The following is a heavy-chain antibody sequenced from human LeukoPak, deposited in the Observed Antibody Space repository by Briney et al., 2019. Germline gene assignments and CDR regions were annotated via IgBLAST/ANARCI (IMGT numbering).Heavy chain of an antibody. Sequence: AGGSLRLSCAASGFTFSSYSMNWVRQAPGKGLEWVSSISSSSSYIYYADSVKGRFTISRDNAKNPLYLQMNSLRAEDTAVYYCARAGGVRQLYYYYYMDVWGKGTTVTVSS. J-gene: IGHJ6*03. V-gene: IGHV3-21*01. CDR2: ISSSSSYI. CDR1: GFTFSSYS. CDR3: ARAGGVRQLYYYYYMDV. D-gene: IGHD3-16*01.